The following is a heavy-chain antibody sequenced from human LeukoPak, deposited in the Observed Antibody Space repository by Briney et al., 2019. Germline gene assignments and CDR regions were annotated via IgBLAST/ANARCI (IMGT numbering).Heavy chain of an antibody. CDR1: GGTFSSYA. J-gene: IGHJ6*02. D-gene: IGHD5-18*01. CDR2: IIPIFGTA. Sequence: EASVKVSCKASGGTFSSYAISWVRQAPGQGLEWMGGIIPIFGTANYAQKFQGRVTITADESTSTAYMELSSLRSEDTAVYYCARGCGIQLWFGACPYGMDVWGQGTTVTVSS. CDR3: ARGCGIQLWFGACPYGMDV. V-gene: IGHV1-69*01.